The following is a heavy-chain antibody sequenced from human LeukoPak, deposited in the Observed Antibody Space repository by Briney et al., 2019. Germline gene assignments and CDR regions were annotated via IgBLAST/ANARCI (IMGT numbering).Heavy chain of an antibody. CDR2: ISSSSSYI. D-gene: IGHD6-19*01. Sequence: GGSLRLSCAASGFTFSSYSMNWVRQAPGKGLEWVSSISSSSSYIYYADSVNGRFTISRDNAKNSLYLQMNSLRAEDTAVYYCARELAVAGSEFDYWGQGTLVTVSS. CDR3: ARELAVAGSEFDY. V-gene: IGHV3-21*01. CDR1: GFTFSSYS. J-gene: IGHJ4*02.